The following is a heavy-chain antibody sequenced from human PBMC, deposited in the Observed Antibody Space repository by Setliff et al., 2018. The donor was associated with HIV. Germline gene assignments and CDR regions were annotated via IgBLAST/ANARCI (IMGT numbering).Heavy chain of an antibody. CDR3: ARGRTSYGSALGS. D-gene: IGHD3-10*01. V-gene: IGHV4-31*03. CDR2: IYDSGSA. CDR1: GHSISSGGYY. Sequence: KPSETLSLTCSVSGHSISSGGYYWNWIRQRPGKGLEWIGYIYDSGSADYNPSLKSRVTISVDTSKNQFSLKVSSVIDADTAVYYCARGRTSYGSALGSWGQGTLVTVSS. J-gene: IGHJ5*02.